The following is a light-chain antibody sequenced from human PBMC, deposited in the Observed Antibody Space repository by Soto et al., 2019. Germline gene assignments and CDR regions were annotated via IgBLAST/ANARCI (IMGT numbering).Light chain of an antibody. CDR1: SRDVGSYNL. CDR2: EGS. CDR3: CSYAGSSTYV. Sequence: QSVLTQPASVSGSPGQSIPISCTGTSRDVGSYNLVSWYQQHPGKAPKLMIYEGSKRPSGVSNRFSGSKSGNTASLTISGLQAEDEADYYCCSYAGSSTYVFGTGTKVTVL. V-gene: IGLV2-23*01. J-gene: IGLJ1*01.